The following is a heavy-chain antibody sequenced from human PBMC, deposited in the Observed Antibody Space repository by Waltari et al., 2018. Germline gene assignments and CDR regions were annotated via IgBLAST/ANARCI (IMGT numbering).Heavy chain of an antibody. Sequence: QVQLVQSGAEVKKPGASVKVSCKASGYTFTSYYMHWVRQAPGQGLEWMGIINPSGGSTSYAQKFQGRVTMTRDTSTSTVYMELSSLRSEDTAVYYCARDRRRGYSYGRGAFDIWGQGTMVTVSS. CDR3: ARDRRRGYSYGRGAFDI. CDR1: GYTFTSYY. V-gene: IGHV1-46*01. D-gene: IGHD5-18*01. J-gene: IGHJ3*02. CDR2: INPSGGST.